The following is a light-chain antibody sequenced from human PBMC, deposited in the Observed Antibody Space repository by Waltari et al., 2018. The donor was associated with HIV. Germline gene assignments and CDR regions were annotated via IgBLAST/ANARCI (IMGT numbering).Light chain of an antibody. CDR3: SSYAGPKQLL. J-gene: IGLJ2*01. CDR1: SRDVGAYNF. Sequence: QSALTQPPSASGSPGQSVTFSCTGTSRDVGAYNFVSWYQQHPGKAPKLIIYGVNQRPAGVPDRFAGSKAGNTASLTVAGLQADDEADYYCSSYAGPKQLLFGGGTKLTVL. CDR2: GVN. V-gene: IGLV2-8*01.